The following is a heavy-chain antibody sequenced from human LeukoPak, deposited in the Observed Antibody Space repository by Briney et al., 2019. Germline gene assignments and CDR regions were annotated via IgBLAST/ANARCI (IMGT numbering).Heavy chain of an antibody. Sequence: SETLSLTCTVSGYSISSGYYWGWIRQPPGKGLEWIGSIYHSGNTYYNTSLKSRVTISVDTSKNQFSLKLNSVTAADTAVYYCARNKYYYGSGNYGVPNWFDPWGQGTLVTVSS. J-gene: IGHJ5*02. V-gene: IGHV4-38-2*02. CDR1: GYSISSGYY. CDR2: IYHSGNT. D-gene: IGHD3-10*01. CDR3: ARNKYYYGSGNYGVPNWFDP.